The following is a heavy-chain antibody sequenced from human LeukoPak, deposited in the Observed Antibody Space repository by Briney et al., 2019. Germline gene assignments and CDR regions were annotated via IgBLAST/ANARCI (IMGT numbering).Heavy chain of an antibody. Sequence: GSLRLSCAASGFTFSSYAMHWVRQAPGKGLEWVAVISYDGSNKYYADSVKGRFTISRDNAKNSLYLQMNSLRAEDTALYYCAKGSQYQLLSYYFDYWGQGTLVTVSS. CDR1: GFTFSSYA. D-gene: IGHD2-2*01. CDR3: AKGSQYQLLSYYFDY. J-gene: IGHJ4*02. CDR2: ISYDGSNK. V-gene: IGHV3-30-3*01.